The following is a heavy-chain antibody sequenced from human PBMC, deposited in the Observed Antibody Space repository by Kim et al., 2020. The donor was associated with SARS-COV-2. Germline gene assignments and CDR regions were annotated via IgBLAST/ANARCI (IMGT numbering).Heavy chain of an antibody. V-gene: IGHV1-8*01. D-gene: IGHD6-19*01. J-gene: IGHJ6*02. CDR1: GYTFTSYD. CDR3: ARGSSGWVDYYYGMDV. Sequence: ASVKVSCKASGYTFTSYDINWVRQATGQGLEWMGWMNPNSGNTGYAQKFQGRVTMTRNTSISTAYMELSSLRSEDTAVYYCARGSSGWVDYYYGMDVWGQGTTVTVSS. CDR2: MNPNSGNT.